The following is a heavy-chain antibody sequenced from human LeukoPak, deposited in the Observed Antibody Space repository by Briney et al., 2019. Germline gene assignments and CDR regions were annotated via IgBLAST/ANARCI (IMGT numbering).Heavy chain of an antibody. V-gene: IGHV2-5*02. CDR1: GFSLNTGGVT. CDR2: IYWDDDK. Sequence: SGPTLLKPTQPLTLTCTFSGFSLNTGGVTVGWIRQPPRKALDWLALIYWDDDKRYSPSLKSRLTITKGTSKNQVVLTMTNMDPVDTGTYYCVHSNGTTTGGAFDIWGQGTRVSVSS. CDR3: VHSNGTTTGGAFDI. D-gene: IGHD4-17*01. J-gene: IGHJ3*02.